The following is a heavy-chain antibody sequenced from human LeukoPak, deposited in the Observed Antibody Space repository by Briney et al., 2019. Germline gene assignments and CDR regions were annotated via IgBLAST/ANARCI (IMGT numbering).Heavy chain of an antibody. CDR3: ARASAAPRYYYGSGSYSPFDY. D-gene: IGHD3-10*01. CDR2: IYHSGST. J-gene: IGHJ4*02. CDR1: GYSISSGYY. V-gene: IGHV4-38-2*02. Sequence: PSETLSLTCTVSGYSISSGYYWGWIRQPPGKGLEWIGSIYHSGSTYYNPSLKSRVTISVDASKNQFSLKLSSVTAADTAVYYCARASAAPRYYYGSGSYSPFDYWGQGTLVTVSS.